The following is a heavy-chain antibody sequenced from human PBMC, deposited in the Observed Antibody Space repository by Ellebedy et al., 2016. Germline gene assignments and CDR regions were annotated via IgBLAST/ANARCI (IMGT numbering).Heavy chain of an antibody. Sequence: GGSLRLSCAASGFTFDEYAMYWVRQAPGKGLEWVSGISWNSGNIGYADSVKGRFTISRDNAKNSLYLLMNSLRAEDTALYYCAKDASMITFGGVRVDYWGQGTLVTVSS. CDR1: GFTFDEYA. CDR2: ISWNSGNI. V-gene: IGHV3-9*01. J-gene: IGHJ4*02. D-gene: IGHD3-16*01. CDR3: AKDASMITFGGVRVDY.